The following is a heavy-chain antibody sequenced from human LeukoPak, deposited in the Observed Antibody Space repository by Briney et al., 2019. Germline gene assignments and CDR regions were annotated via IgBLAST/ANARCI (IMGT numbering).Heavy chain of an antibody. Sequence: GGSLRLSCAASGFSFGSYAMSWVRQAAGKGLEWVSEICGSVSGSGDCTHYADSVKGRFTISRDNSKNTLYLQMNSLRAEDTAVYYCARTIVGATFDAFDIWGQGTMVTVSS. CDR3: ARTIVGATFDAFDI. D-gene: IGHD1-26*01. V-gene: IGHV3-23*01. CDR1: GFSFGSYA. CDR2: ICGSVSGSGDCT. J-gene: IGHJ3*02.